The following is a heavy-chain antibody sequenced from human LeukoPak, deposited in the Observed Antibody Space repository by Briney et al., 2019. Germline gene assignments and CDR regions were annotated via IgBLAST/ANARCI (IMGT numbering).Heavy chain of an antibody. V-gene: IGHV3-21*01. CDR2: ISSSSSYI. J-gene: IGHJ5*02. CDR3: ARDQRGAAGTGTFDP. CDR1: GFTFSSYS. D-gene: IGHD6-13*01. Sequence: GSLRLSCAASGFTFSSYSMNWVRQAPGKGLEWVSSISSSSSYIYYADSVKGRFTISRDNAKNSLYLQMNSLRAEDTAVYYCARDQRGAAGTGTFDPWGQGTLVTVSS.